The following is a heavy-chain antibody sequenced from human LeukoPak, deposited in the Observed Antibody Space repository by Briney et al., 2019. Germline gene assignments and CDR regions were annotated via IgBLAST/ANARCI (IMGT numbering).Heavy chain of an antibody. Sequence: SETLSLTCTVSGGSISSYYWSWIRQPPGKGLEWSGYIYYSGSTNYNPSLESRVTISVDTSKNQFSLKLSSVTAADTAVYYCARDRGAYGDGIDYWGQGTLVTVSS. D-gene: IGHD4-17*01. J-gene: IGHJ4*02. CDR1: GGSISSYY. V-gene: IGHV4-59*01. CDR3: ARDRGAYGDGIDY. CDR2: IYYSGST.